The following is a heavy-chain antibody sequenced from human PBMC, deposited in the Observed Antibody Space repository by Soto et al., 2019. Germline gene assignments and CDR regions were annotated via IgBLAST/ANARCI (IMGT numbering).Heavy chain of an antibody. Sequence: SLKVSCKASGGTFSSYAISWVRQVPGQGIELMGGIIPIFGTANYAQKFQGRVTITADKSTSTAYMELSSLRSEDTAVYYCARGDCSSTSCYTYYYYYGMDVWGQGTTVTVSS. CDR3: ARGDCSSTSCYTYYYYYGMDV. J-gene: IGHJ6*02. D-gene: IGHD2-2*02. V-gene: IGHV1-69*06. CDR1: GGTFSSYA. CDR2: IIPIFGTA.